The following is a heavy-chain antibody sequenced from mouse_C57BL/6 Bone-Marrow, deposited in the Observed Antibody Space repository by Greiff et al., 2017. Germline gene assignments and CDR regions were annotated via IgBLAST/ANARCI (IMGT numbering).Heavy chain of an antibody. CDR2: IDPSDSYT. CDR1: GYTFTSYW. CDR3: ARWGYDYDGAWFAY. V-gene: IGHV1-59*01. J-gene: IGHJ3*01. D-gene: IGHD2-4*01. Sequence: QVQLQQPGAELVRPGTSVKLSCKASGYTFTSYWMHWVKQRPGQGLEWIGVIDPSDSYTNYNQQFKGKATLTVDTSSSTAYMQLSSLTSEDSAVYYCARWGYDYDGAWFAYWGQGTLVTVSA.